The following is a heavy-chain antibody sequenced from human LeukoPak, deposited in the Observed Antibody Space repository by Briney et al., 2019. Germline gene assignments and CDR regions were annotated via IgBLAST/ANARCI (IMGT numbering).Heavy chain of an antibody. J-gene: IGHJ4*02. V-gene: IGHV3-64*01. Sequence: GGSLRLSCAASGFTFSSYAMHWVRQAPGKGLEYVSAISSNGGSTYYANSVKGRFTISRDNSKNTLYLQMGSLRAEDMAVYYCARGPHAGYYDSSGYYPPFDYWGQGTLVTASS. CDR3: ARGPHAGYYDSSGYYPPFDY. D-gene: IGHD3-22*01. CDR1: GFTFSSYA. CDR2: ISSNGGST.